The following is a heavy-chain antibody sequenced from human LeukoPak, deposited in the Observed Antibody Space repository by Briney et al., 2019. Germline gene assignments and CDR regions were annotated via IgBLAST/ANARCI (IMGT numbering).Heavy chain of an antibody. CDR3: GRDRPAGYYDY. J-gene: IGHJ4*02. CDR1: SYSISSGYY. V-gene: IGHV4-38-2*02. D-gene: IGHD3-22*01. Sequence: SETLSLTCTVSSYSISSGYYWGWIRQPPGKGLEWIASINHSGITYYNPSLKSRVTISVDTSKNQFSLKVTSATAADTAVYYCGRDRPAGYYDYWGQGTLVTVSS. CDR2: INHSGIT.